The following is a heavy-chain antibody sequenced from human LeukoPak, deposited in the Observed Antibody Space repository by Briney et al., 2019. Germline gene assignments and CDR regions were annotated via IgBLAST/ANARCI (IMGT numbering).Heavy chain of an antibody. CDR1: GGAFSSYA. CDR3: ASSSGGSSDYYYGMDV. CDR2: INPSGGST. D-gene: IGHD2-15*01. V-gene: IGHV1-46*01. Sequence: GASVKVSCKASGGAFSSYAISWVRQAPGQGLEWMGIINPSGGSTSYAQKFQGRVTMTRDTSTSTVYMELSSLRSEDTAVYYCASSSGGSSDYYYGMDVWGQGTTVTVSS. J-gene: IGHJ6*02.